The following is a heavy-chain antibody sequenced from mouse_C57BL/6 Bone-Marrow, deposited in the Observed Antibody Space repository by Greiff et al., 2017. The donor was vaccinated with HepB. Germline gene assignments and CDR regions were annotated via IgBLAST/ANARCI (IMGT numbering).Heavy chain of an antibody. CDR1: GYSFTGYF. CDR3: ARSRDLLWLRRFAY. J-gene: IGHJ3*01. V-gene: IGHV1-20*01. Sequence: VQLQQSGPELVKPGDSVKISCKASGYSFTGYFMNWVMQSHGKSLEWIGRINPYNGDTFYNQKFKGKATLTVDKSSSTAHMELRSLTSEDSAVYYCARSRDLLWLRRFAYWGQGTLVTVSA. D-gene: IGHD2-2*01. CDR2: INPYNGDT.